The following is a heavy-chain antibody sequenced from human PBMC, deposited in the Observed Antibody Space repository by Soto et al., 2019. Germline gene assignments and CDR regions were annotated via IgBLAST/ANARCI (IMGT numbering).Heavy chain of an antibody. CDR1: GFTFSSYA. D-gene: IGHD2-2*02. V-gene: IGHV3-30-3*01. CDR2: ISYDGSNK. CDR3: ARDQDCSSTICYTSNYYYYGMAF. Sequence: GGSLRLSCAASGFTFSSYAMHWVRQAPGKGLEWVAVISYDGSNKYYADSVKGRFTISRDNSKNTLYLQMNSLRAEDTAVYYCARDQDCSSTICYTSNYYYYGMAFWARGTTVPV. J-gene: IGHJ6*02.